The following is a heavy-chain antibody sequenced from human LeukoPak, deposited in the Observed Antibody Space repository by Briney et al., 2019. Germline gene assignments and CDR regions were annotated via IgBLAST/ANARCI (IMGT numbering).Heavy chain of an antibody. J-gene: IGHJ4*02. D-gene: IGHD3-22*01. CDR2: ISSSGGNT. Sequence: GGSLRLSCAASGFTFSTYAMTWVRQAPGKGLEWISSISSSGGNTYYADSMKGRFTISRDNSKNTLYLQLNSLRVEDTAVYYCAKTYYYDTSGYYSFPNWGQGTQVTVCS. V-gene: IGHV3-23*01. CDR1: GFTFSTYA. CDR3: AKTYYYDTSGYYSFPN.